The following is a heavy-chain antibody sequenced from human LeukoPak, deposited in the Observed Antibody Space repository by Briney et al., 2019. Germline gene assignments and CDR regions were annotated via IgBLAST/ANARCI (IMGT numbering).Heavy chain of an antibody. CDR2: IYYSGST. V-gene: IGHV4-31*03. CDR1: GGSIGSGGYY. Sequence: PSETLSLTCTVSGGSIGSGGYYWSGIRQHPGKGLEWIGYIYYSGSTYYNPSLKSRVTISVDTSKNQFSLKLSSVTAADTAVYYCARDSPVEARGYYFDYWGQGTLVTVSS. D-gene: IGHD6-6*01. J-gene: IGHJ4*02. CDR3: ARDSPVEARGYYFDY.